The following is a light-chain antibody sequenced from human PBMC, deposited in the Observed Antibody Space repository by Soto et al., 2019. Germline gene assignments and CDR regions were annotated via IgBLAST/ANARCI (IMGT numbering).Light chain of an antibody. V-gene: IGLV1-47*01. CDR2: RNN. CDR3: AAWDDSLSAL. CDR1: SSNIGSNY. J-gene: IGLJ2*01. Sequence: QSVLTQPPSASGTPGQRVTISCSGSSSNIGSNYVYWYQQLPGTAPKLLIYRNNQRPSGVPDRFSGSKSGTSASLAISGLRSEDEADYYCAAWDDSLSALFGGGIKLTV.